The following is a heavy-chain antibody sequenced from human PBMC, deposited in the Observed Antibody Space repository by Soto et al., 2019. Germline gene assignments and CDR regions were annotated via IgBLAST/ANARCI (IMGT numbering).Heavy chain of an antibody. D-gene: IGHD6-19*01. CDR1: GGTFSSSA. V-gene: IGHV1-69*01. CDR2: IIPIFGTA. Sequence: QVQLVQSGAEVKKPGSSVKVSCKASGGTFSSSAISWVRQAPGQGLEWMGGIIPIFGTANYAQKFQGRVTITADESTSTAYMELSSLRSEDTAVYYCARPSYSSGWNDYYGMDVWGQGTTVTVSS. CDR3: ARPSYSSGWNDYYGMDV. J-gene: IGHJ6*02.